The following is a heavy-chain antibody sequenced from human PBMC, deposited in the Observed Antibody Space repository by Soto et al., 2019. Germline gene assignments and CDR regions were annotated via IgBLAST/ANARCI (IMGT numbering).Heavy chain of an antibody. CDR1: GFTFSTYA. Sequence: GSLRLSCAASGFTFSTYAMSWVRQAPGKGLEWVSTITTSGGNTYYADSVQGRLTISRDNSKNTLYLQMNSLRAEDTAVYYCAGRYCTNGVCYTNYYYYIDVWGKGTTVTVSS. J-gene: IGHJ6*03. CDR3: AGRYCTNGVCYTNYYYYIDV. D-gene: IGHD2-8*01. V-gene: IGHV3-23*01. CDR2: ITTSGGNT.